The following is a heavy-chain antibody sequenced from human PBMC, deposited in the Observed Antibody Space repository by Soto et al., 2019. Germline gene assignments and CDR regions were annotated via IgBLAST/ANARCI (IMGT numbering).Heavy chain of an antibody. D-gene: IGHD3-22*01. CDR2: IYHSGST. CDR1: GGSISSSNW. V-gene: IGHV4-4*02. Sequence: PSETLSLTCAVSGGSISSSNWWSWVRQPPGKGLEWIGEIYHSGSTNYNPSLKSRVTISVDKSKNQFSLKLSSVTAADTAVYYCAWSPDRSGYYPRWYYYGMDVWGQGTTVTVSS. CDR3: AWSPDRSGYYPRWYYYGMDV. J-gene: IGHJ6*02.